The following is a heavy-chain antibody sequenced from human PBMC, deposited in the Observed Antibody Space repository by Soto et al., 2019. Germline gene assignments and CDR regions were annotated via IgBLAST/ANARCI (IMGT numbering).Heavy chain of an antibody. V-gene: IGHV4-39*01. CDR3: TPASRSGTGSSFFHPRRLDC. J-gene: IGHJ4*02. CDR2: IYDSGST. CDR1: GGSISSSSYY. Sequence: SETLSLTCTVSGGSISSSSYYWVWHRQPPGKGLEWIGSIYDSGSTYHNPSLKSSVTISVDTTKNQFSLKLRSVTAADTAVYYCTPASRSGTGSSFFHPRRLDCCGQGTLVTVSS. D-gene: IGHD3-10*01.